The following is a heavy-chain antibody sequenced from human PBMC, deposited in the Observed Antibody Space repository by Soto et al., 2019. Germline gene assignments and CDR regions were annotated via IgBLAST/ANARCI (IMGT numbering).Heavy chain of an antibody. V-gene: IGHV3-23*01. J-gene: IGHJ3*02. CDR3: AKLRAAAGTLTLDAFDI. CDR1: GFTFSSYA. Sequence: EVQLLESGGGLVQPGGSLRLSCAASGFTFSSYAMSWVRQAPGKGLEWVSAISGSGGSTYYADSVKGRFTISRDNSKNTLYLQMNSLRAEDTAVYYCAKLRAAAGTLTLDAFDIWGQGTMVTVSS. CDR2: ISGSGGST. D-gene: IGHD6-13*01.